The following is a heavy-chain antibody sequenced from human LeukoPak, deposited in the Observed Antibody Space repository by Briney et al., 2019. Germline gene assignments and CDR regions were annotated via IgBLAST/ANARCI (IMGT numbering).Heavy chain of an antibody. CDR3: ARDHYGDPNYYYYMDV. CDR1: GFTFSSYE. V-gene: IGHV3-48*01. Sequence: GGSLRLSCAASGFTFSSYEMNWVRQAPGKGLEWVSYISSSSSTIYYADSVKGRFTISRDNAKNSLYLQMNSLRAEDTAVYYCARDHYGDPNYYYYMDVWGKGTTVTVSS. D-gene: IGHD4-17*01. CDR2: ISSSSSTI. J-gene: IGHJ6*03.